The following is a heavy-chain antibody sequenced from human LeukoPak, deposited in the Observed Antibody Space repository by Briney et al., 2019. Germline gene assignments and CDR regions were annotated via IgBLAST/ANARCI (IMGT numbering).Heavy chain of an antibody. CDR3: ARAKKRSGRSRNFYLDV. J-gene: IGHJ6*03. D-gene: IGHD1-26*01. CDR1: GYSISSGYY. CDR2: IYTSGTTT. V-gene: IGHV4-38-2*01. Sequence: PSETLSLTCAVSGYSISSGYYWGWIRQPPGKGLEWIGHIYTSGTTTNSNPSLKSRVAISLDTSKNHFSLKLSSVTAADTAVYYCARAKKRSGRSRNFYLDVWGKGTTVTVSS.